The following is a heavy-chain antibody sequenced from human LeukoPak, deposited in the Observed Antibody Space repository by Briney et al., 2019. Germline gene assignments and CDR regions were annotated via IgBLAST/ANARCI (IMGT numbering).Heavy chain of an antibody. CDR3: ARDVGDIVTIPAAISVP. CDR2: ISAYNGNT. V-gene: IGHV1-18*01. D-gene: IGHD2-2*01. J-gene: IGHJ5*02. CDR1: GYTFSSYG. Sequence: ASVKVSCKASGYTFSSYGISWVRQAPGQGLEWMGWISAYNGNTNYAQMLQGRVTMTTDTSTSTAYMEVRSLRSDDTVMYYCARDVGDIVTIPAAISVPWGQGTLVTVSS.